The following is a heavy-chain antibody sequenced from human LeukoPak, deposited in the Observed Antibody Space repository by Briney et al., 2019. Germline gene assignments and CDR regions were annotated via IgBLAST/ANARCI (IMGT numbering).Heavy chain of an antibody. CDR3: ARGLPRRTTVVKQGRDYFDY. J-gene: IGHJ4*02. D-gene: IGHD4-23*01. CDR1: GFTFSSYS. V-gene: IGHV3-21*01. Sequence: GGSLRLSCAASGFTFSSYSMNWVRQAPGRGLEWVSSISSSSSYIYYADSVKGRFTISRDNAKNSLYLQMNSLRAEDTAVYYCARGLPRRTTVVKQGRDYFDYWGQGTLVTVSS. CDR2: ISSSSSYI.